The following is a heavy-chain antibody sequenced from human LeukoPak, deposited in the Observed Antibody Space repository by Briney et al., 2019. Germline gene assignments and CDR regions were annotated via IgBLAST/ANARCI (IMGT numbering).Heavy chain of an antibody. Sequence: ASVKVSCKASGYTFTGYYIHWVRQAPGQGLEWMGWINPNSGGTKYAQKFQGRVTMTRDTSISTAYMGLSSLRSDEAAVYYCARGRLATYYYFDDWGQGTLVTVSS. CDR3: ARGRLATYYYFDD. D-gene: IGHD5-12*01. CDR2: INPNSGGT. CDR1: GYTFTGYY. J-gene: IGHJ4*02. V-gene: IGHV1-2*02.